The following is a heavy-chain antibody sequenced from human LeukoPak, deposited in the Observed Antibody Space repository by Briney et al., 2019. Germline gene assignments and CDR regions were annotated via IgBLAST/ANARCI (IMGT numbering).Heavy chain of an antibody. CDR1: GGSFSGYY. J-gene: IGHJ4*02. V-gene: IGHV4-34*01. CDR3: ARGGQVLY. CDR2: INHSGST. D-gene: IGHD4/OR15-4a*01. Sequence: SETLSLTCAVYGGSFSGYYWSWIRQPPGKGLEWIGEINHSGSTNYNPSLKSRVTISVDTSKNQFSLKLSSVTAADSAVYYCARGGQVLYWGQGTLVTVSS.